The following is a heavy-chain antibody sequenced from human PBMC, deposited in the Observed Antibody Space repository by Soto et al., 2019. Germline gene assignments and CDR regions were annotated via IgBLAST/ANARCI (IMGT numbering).Heavy chain of an antibody. CDR1: GYTFTSYG. D-gene: IGHD2-2*02. J-gene: IGHJ6*02. CDR2: ISAYNGNT. V-gene: IGHV1-18*04. CDR3: ARDRDIVVVPAAISNYYYGMDV. Sequence: QVQLVQSGAEVKKPGASVKVSCKASGYTFTSYGISWVRQAPGQGLEWMGWISAYNGNTNDAQKLQGRVTMTTDTSTSTAYMELRSLRSDDTAVYYCARDRDIVVVPAAISNYYYGMDVWGQGTTVTVSS.